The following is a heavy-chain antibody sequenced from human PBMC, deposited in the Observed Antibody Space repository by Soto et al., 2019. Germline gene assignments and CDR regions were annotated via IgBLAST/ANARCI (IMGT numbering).Heavy chain of an antibody. J-gene: IGHJ6*03. CDR3: ARDPQTDYYYYMDV. CDR2: IWYDGSNK. CDR1: GFTFSSYG. Sequence: QVQLVESGGCVVQPGRSLRLSCAASGFTFSSYGMHWVRQAPGKGLEWVAVIWYDGSNKYYADSVKGRFTISRDNSKNTLYLQMNSLRAEDTAVYYCARDPQTDYYYYMDVWGKGTTVTDSS. V-gene: IGHV3-33*01.